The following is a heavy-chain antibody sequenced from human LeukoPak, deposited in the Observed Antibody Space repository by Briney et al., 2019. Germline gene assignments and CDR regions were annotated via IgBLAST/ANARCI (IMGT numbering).Heavy chain of an antibody. CDR3: ARGGGITAYYYYMDV. Sequence: PSETLSLTCTVSGGSISSYYWSWIRQPPGKGLEWIGYIYYSGSTNYNPSLKSRVTISVDTSKNQFSLKLSSVTAADTVVYYCARGGGITAYYYYMDVWGKGTTVTVSS. V-gene: IGHV4-59*01. J-gene: IGHJ6*03. D-gene: IGHD3-3*01. CDR2: IYYSGST. CDR1: GGSISSYY.